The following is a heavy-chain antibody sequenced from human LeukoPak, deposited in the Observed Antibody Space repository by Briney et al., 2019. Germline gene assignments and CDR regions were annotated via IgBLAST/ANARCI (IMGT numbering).Heavy chain of an antibody. CDR3: ASRSVTMDADY. J-gene: IGHJ4*02. V-gene: IGHV1-2*02. CDR1: VYTFTGYY. D-gene: IGHD4-17*01. CDR2: INPNSGGT. Sequence: GASVKVSCKASVYTFTGYYMHWVGQAPGQGREGMGWINPNSGGTNYAQKFQGRVTMTRDTSISTAYMELSRLRSDDTAVYYCASRSVTMDADYWGQGTLVTVSS.